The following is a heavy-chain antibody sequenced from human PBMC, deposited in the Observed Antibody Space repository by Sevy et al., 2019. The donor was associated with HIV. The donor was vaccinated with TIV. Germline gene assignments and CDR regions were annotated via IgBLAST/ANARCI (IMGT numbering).Heavy chain of an antibody. CDR1: GDSLSSYF. CDR2: INTSGST. Sequence: SETLSLTCTVSGDSLSSYFWAWIRQPAGKGLEWIGRINTSGSTNYNPALKSRVTILVDTSKSQFSLKVTSLTAAHTAIYFCARSNWVTATSGFSKSYYFDYWGQGTLVTVSS. CDR3: ARSNWVTATSGFSKSYYFDY. D-gene: IGHD7-27*01. J-gene: IGHJ4*02. V-gene: IGHV4-4*07.